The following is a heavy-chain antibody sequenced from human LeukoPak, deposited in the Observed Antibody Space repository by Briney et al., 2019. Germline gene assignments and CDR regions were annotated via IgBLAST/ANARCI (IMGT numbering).Heavy chain of an antibody. CDR3: ARDRSVPDGYGDYWLGFGRVFFDY. D-gene: IGHD4-17*01. V-gene: IGHV3-21*01. Sequence: PGGSLRLSCAASGFTFSSYSMNWVRQAPGKGLEWVSSISSSSSYIYYADSVKGRFTISRDNAKNSLYLQMNSLRAEDTAVYYCARDRSVPDGYGDYWLGFGRVFFDYWGQGTLVTVSS. CDR2: ISSSSSYI. CDR1: GFTFSSYS. J-gene: IGHJ4*02.